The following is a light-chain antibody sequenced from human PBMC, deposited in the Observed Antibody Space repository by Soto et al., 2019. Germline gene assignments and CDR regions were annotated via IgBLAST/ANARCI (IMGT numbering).Light chain of an antibody. CDR1: SSDVGGYNY. CDR2: DVS. V-gene: IGLV2-14*01. J-gene: IGLJ2*01. CDR3: SSYTSSSTVV. Sequence: QSALTQPASVSGSPGQSITISCTGTSSDVGGYNYVSWYQQHPGKVPKLMIYDVSNRPSGVSNRFSGSKSGNTASLTISGLQAEDEADYDCSSYTSSSTVVFGGGTKVTVL.